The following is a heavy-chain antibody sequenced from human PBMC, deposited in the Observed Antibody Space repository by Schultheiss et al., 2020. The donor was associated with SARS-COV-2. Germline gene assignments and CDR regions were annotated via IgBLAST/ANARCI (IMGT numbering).Heavy chain of an antibody. CDR1: GFTFSSYA. CDR3: VKGSGSTSFYYYGMDV. CDR2: ISGSGGST. J-gene: IGHJ6*02. V-gene: IGHV3-23*01. Sequence: GGSLRLSCAASGFTFSSYAMSWVRQAPGKGLEWVSAISGSGGSTYYADSVKGRFTISRDNSKNTLYLQMNSLRAEDTAVYYCVKGSGSTSFYYYGMDVWGQGTTVTVSS. D-gene: IGHD3-10*01.